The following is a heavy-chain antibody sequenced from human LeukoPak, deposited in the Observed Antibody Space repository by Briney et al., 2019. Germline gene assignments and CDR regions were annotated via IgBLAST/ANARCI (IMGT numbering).Heavy chain of an antibody. CDR1: GFTFSSYG. Sequence: PGRSLRLSCAASGFTFSSYGMHWVRQAPGKGLEWVAVIWYDGSNKYYADSVKGRFTISRDNSKNTLYLQMNSLRAEDTAVYYCARAYYYDSSGYLIDAFDIWGQGTMVTVSS. V-gene: IGHV3-33*01. J-gene: IGHJ3*02. CDR3: ARAYYYDSSGYLIDAFDI. CDR2: IWYDGSNK. D-gene: IGHD3-22*01.